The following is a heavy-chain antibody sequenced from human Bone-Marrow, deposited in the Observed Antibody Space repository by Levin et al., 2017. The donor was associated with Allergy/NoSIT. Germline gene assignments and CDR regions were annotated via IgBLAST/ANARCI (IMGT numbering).Heavy chain of an antibody. D-gene: IGHD2-15*01. V-gene: IGHV1-2*02. CDR2: INPNSGGT. Sequence: ASVKVSCKASGYTFTGYYMHWVRQAPGQGLEWMGWINPNSGGTNYAQKFQGRVTMTRDTSISTAYMELSRLRSDDTAVYYCARARGMGALGYCSGGSCSRMDVWGQGTTVTVSS. J-gene: IGHJ6*02. CDR3: ARARGMGALGYCSGGSCSRMDV. CDR1: GYTFTGYY.